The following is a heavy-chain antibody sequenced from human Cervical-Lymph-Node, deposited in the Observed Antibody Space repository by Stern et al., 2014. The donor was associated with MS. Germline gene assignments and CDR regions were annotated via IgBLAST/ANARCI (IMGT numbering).Heavy chain of an antibody. CDR3: ATHQWELRDYGMDV. CDR2: ISDYNGNT. CDR1: GYPFTTYG. J-gene: IGHJ6*02. Sequence: QLQLVQSGAEVKKPGASANVSCKASGYPFTTYGISLVRQAPGQGLERIGWISDYNGNTNYAQKLQGRVTMTTDTSTSTAYMELRSLRSDDTAVYYCATHQWELRDYGMDVWGQGTTVTVSS. V-gene: IGHV1-18*04. D-gene: IGHD1-26*01.